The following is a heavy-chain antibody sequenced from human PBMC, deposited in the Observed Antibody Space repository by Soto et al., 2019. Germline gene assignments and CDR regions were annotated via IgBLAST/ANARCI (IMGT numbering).Heavy chain of an antibody. CDR2: IIPIFGTA. CDR3: ARVGPPGDWNRPYYYYYGMDV. Sequence: SVKVSCKASGGTFSSYAISWVRQAPGQGLEWMGGIIPIFGTANYAQKFQGRVTITADESTSTAYMELSSLRSEDTAVYYCARVGPPGDWNRPYYYYYGMDVGGQGTTVPVSS. V-gene: IGHV1-69*13. J-gene: IGHJ6*02. CDR1: GGTFSSYA. D-gene: IGHD2-21*02.